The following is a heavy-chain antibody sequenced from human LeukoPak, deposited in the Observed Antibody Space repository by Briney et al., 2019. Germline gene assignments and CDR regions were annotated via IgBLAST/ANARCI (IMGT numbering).Heavy chain of an antibody. D-gene: IGHD2-21*02. Sequence: SETLSLTCTVSGGSISSYYWSWIRQPPGKGLEWIGYIYYSGSTNYNPSLKSRVTISVDTSKNQFSLKLSSVTAADTAVYYCAAGPATGDPEYFQHWGRGTLVTVSS. V-gene: IGHV4-59*01. CDR1: GGSISSYY. CDR2: IYYSGST. J-gene: IGHJ1*01. CDR3: AAGPATGDPEYFQH.